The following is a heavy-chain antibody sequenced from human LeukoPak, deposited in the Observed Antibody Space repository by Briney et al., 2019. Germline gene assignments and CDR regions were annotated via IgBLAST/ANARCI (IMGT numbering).Heavy chain of an antibody. V-gene: IGHV4-39*01. J-gene: IGHJ4*02. Sequence: SETLSLTCTVSGGSISNTAYYWGWIRQPPGKGLEWIGSLSYSGSPYYNPSLKSRVTISGDMSKNQFSLKLSSVTAADTAVYYCARYPTAMVSFDFWGQGNLVSVSS. CDR1: GGSISNTAYY. D-gene: IGHD5-18*01. CDR2: LSYSGSP. CDR3: ARYPTAMVSFDF.